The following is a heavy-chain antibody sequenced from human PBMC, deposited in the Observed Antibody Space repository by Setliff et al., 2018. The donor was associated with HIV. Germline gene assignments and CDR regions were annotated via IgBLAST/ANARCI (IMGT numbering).Heavy chain of an antibody. V-gene: IGHV1-18*01. J-gene: IGHJ4*02. CDR2: INIDSGHT. D-gene: IGHD3-10*01. CDR3: ARGRYHGFGSYGDS. CDR1: GYSFTAYG. Sequence: ASVKVSCKASGYSFTAYGISWVRQAPGQGFEWMGWINIDSGHTNFAQKFQDRVTVTTDTSTNTTYMELSSLKSDDTAVYYCARGRYHGFGSYGDSWGQGTLVTVSS.